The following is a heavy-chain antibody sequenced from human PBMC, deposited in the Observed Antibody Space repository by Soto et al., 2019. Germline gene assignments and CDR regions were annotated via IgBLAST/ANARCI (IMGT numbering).Heavy chain of an antibody. D-gene: IGHD3-22*01. V-gene: IGHV3-23*01. CDR1: GVTFSSYA. Sequence: GSLRLSCAASGVTFSSYAMSWVRQAPGKGLEWVSAISGSGGSTYYADSVKGRFTISRDNSKNTLYLQMNSLRAEDTAVYYCAKDTYYYDSSGYLDYWGQGTLVTVSS. CDR3: AKDTYYYDSSGYLDY. CDR2: ISGSGGST. J-gene: IGHJ4*02.